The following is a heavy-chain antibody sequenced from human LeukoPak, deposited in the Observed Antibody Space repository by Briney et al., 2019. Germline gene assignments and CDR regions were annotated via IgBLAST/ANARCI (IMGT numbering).Heavy chain of an antibody. CDR2: ISAYNGNT. D-gene: IGHD3-10*01. Sequence: ASVKVSCQASGYTFTSYGISWVRQAPGQGLEWMGWISAYNGNTNYAQKLQGRVTLPTDTHTRKAYMDLSGQRADDTHGYKCASGGSGSYYGDYWGQGTLVTVSS. CDR3: ASGGSGSYYGDY. J-gene: IGHJ4*02. V-gene: IGHV1-18*01. CDR1: GYTFTSYG.